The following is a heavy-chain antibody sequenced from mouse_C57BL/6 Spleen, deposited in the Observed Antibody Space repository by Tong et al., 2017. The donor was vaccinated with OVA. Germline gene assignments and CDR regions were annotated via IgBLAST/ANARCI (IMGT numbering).Heavy chain of an antibody. D-gene: IGHD1-1*01. Sequence: VQLQESGPELVKPGASVKISCKASGYAFSSSWMNWVKQRPGKGLEWIGRIYPGDGDTNYNGKFKGKATLTADKSSSTAYMQLSSLTSEDSAVYFCARHYGSSSPWFAYWGQGTLVTVSA. CDR3: ARHYGSSSPWFAY. J-gene: IGHJ3*01. CDR2: IYPGDGDT. CDR1: GYAFSSSW. V-gene: IGHV1-80*01.